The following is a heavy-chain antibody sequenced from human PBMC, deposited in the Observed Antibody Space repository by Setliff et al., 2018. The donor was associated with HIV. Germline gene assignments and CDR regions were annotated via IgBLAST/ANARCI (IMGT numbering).Heavy chain of an antibody. CDR2: IVVGSGNT. CDR1: GFTSTNSA. J-gene: IGHJ4*02. V-gene: IGHV1-58*02. D-gene: IGHD3-10*01. Sequence: GASVKVSCKTSGFTSTNSAIQWVRQARGQRLEWIGWIVVGSGNTNYAQKFQKRVTITWDMTTITALMELSSLRSEDTAVYYCAADRDLWFGELVTWAQGTLVTVSS. CDR3: AADRDLWFGELVT.